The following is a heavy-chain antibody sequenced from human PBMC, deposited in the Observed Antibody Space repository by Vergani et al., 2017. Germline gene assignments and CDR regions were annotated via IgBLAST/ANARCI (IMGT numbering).Heavy chain of an antibody. V-gene: IGHV3-33*01. J-gene: IGHJ4*02. CDR2: IWYDGSNK. Sequence: QVQLVESGGGVVQPGRSLRLSCAASGFTFSSYGMHWVRQAPGKGLEWVAVIWYDGSNKYYADSVKGRFTISRDNSKNTLYLQMNSLRAEDTAVYYCARAGLLWFGEWIGYWGQGTLVTVSS. CDR3: ARAGLLWFGEWIGY. D-gene: IGHD3-10*01. CDR1: GFTFSSYG.